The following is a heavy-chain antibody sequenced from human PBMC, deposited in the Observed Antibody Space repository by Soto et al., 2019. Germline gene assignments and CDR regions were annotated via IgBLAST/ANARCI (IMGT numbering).Heavy chain of an antibody. J-gene: IGHJ6*02. CDR1: GGIFSSYA. V-gene: IGHV1-69*12. Sequence: QVQLVQSGAEVKKPGSSVKVSCKASGGIFSSYAISWVRQAPGQGLEWMGGIIPIFGTANYAQKFQGRVTITADESTGTAYMELSSLRSEDTAVYYCARDGGGYSGYAFSHHYGMDVWGQGTTVTVSS. CDR2: IIPIFGTA. D-gene: IGHD5-12*01. CDR3: ARDGGGYSGYAFSHHYGMDV.